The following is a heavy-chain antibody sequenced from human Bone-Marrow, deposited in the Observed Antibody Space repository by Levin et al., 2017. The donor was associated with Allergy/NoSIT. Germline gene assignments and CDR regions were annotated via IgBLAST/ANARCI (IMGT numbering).Heavy chain of an antibody. CDR2: IYPGDSET. D-gene: IGHD6-13*01. J-gene: IGHJ4*02. Sequence: GESLKISCKASGYKFSGKWIGWVRQTPAKGLEWVGIIYPGDSETRYSPTFQGHVTISADKSINTAYLHWRNLESSDTAMYYCTRIADYFDSWGQGTLVTVSS. V-gene: IGHV5-51*01. CDR3: TRIADYFDS. CDR1: GYKFSGKW.